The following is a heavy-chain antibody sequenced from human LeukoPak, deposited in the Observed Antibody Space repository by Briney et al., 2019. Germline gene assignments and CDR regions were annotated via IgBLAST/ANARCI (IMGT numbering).Heavy chain of an antibody. J-gene: IGHJ4*02. V-gene: IGHV1-46*01. CDR3: ARGRREKSSTSCFDY. CDR2: INPSGAST. Sequence: ASVKVSCKASGYTFTSYYIHWVRQAPGQGLEWMGIINPSGASTSYARKFQGRVSMTRDTSTSTVYMELSRLRSADTAVYYCARGRREKSSTSCFDYWGQGTLVTVSS. D-gene: IGHD2-2*01. CDR1: GYTFTSYY.